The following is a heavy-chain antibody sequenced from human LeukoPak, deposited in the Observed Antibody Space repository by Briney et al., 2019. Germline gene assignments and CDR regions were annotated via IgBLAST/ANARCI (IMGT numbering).Heavy chain of an antibody. CDR2: IRQDASEK. D-gene: IGHD3-10*01. CDR3: ARDRGWSQTYGSGTYGLDY. V-gene: IGHV3-7*01. Sequence: GGSLRLSCAASGFTFSGYWMSWVRQAPGKGLEWVANIRQDASEKYYVDSVKGRFTISRDNSRNTLYLQMNSLRAEDTAVYYCARDRGWSQTYGSGTYGLDYWGQGTLVTVSS. J-gene: IGHJ4*02. CDR1: GFTFSGYW.